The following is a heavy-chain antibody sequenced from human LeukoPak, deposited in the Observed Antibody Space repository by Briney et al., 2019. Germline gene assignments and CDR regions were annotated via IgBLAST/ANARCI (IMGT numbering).Heavy chain of an antibody. CDR3: ARGYYDFWSGYYTWNDAFDI. CDR1: GFTFSSYW. D-gene: IGHD3-3*01. Sequence: PGGSLRLSCAASGFTFSSYWMSWVRQAPGKGLEWVANIKQDGSEKYYVDSVKGRFTISRDNAKNSLYLQMNSLRAEDTAVYYCARGYYDFWSGYYTWNDAFDIWGQGTMVTVSS. V-gene: IGHV3-7*03. J-gene: IGHJ3*02. CDR2: IKQDGSEK.